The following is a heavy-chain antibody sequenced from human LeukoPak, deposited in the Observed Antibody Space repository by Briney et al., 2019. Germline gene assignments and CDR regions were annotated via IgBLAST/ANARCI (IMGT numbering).Heavy chain of an antibody. CDR3: AKVGYCSGGSCYSHLDY. Sequence: SETLSLTCAVYGGSFSGYYWSWIRQPPGKGLEWIGEINHSGSTNHNPSLKSRVTISVDTSKNQFSLKLSSVTAADTAVYYCAKVGYCSGGSCYSHLDYWGQGTLVTVSS. CDR1: GGSFSGYY. J-gene: IGHJ4*02. V-gene: IGHV4-34*01. CDR2: INHSGST. D-gene: IGHD2-15*01.